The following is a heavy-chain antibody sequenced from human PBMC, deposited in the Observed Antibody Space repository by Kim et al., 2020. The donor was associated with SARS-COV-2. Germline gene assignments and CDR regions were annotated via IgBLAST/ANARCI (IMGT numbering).Heavy chain of an antibody. V-gene: IGHV3-49*02. Sequence: GGKTDYAASVKGRLTISRDDSKSIAYLKMNSLKTEDTAVYYCTREDSSGWDWGQGTLVTVSP. J-gene: IGHJ4*02. CDR2: GGKT. D-gene: IGHD6-19*01. CDR3: TREDSSGWD.